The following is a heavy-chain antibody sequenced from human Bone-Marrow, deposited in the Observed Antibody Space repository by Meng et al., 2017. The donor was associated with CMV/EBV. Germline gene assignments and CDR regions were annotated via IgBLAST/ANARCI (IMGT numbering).Heavy chain of an antibody. D-gene: IGHD1-26*01. Sequence: GSLRLSCTVSGGSISTYYWTWIRQSPGKGLEWIGYMYYSGSTNYNPSLKSRVTMSVDTSKNQFSLKLSSMTAADTAVYFCARGGSYYSFFDYWGQGTLVTVSS. CDR2: MYYSGST. J-gene: IGHJ4*02. CDR1: GGSISTYY. CDR3: ARGGSYYSFFDY. V-gene: IGHV4-59*01.